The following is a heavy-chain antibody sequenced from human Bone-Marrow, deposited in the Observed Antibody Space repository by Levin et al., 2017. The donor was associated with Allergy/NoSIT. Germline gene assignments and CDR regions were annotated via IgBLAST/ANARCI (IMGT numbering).Heavy chain of an antibody. J-gene: IGHJ3*02. V-gene: IGHV3-9*01. Sequence: SGGSLRLSCAASGFTFDDYAMHWVRQAPGKGLEWVSGISWNSGSIGYADSVKGRFTISRDNAKNSLYLQMNSLRAEDTALYYCAKDTSGGTQRRGVRPGAFDIWGQGTMVTVSS. CDR1: GFTFDDYA. CDR3: AKDTSGGTQRRGVRPGAFDI. D-gene: IGHD3-10*01. CDR2: ISWNSGSI.